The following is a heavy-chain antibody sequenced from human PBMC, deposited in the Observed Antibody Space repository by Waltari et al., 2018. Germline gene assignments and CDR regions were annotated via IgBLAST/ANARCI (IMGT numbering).Heavy chain of an antibody. V-gene: IGHV4-39*01. CDR2: ISNSGQT. Sequence: QLQLQESDPGLVKPSETLSLTCTVSGASISSNIDYWAWVRQPPGKGLGWIASISNSGQTYYNPSLKSRVTIFEDMSKNQFSRKLFSVTAADTAVYYCARHDLSSSTSLGPWGQGTLVIVSS. CDR3: ARHDLSSSTSLGP. J-gene: IGHJ5*02. CDR1: GASISSNIDY. D-gene: IGHD2-2*01.